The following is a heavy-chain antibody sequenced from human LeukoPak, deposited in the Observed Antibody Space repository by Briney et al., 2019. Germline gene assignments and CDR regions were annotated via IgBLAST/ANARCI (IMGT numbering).Heavy chain of an antibody. CDR2: ISWNSGII. J-gene: IGHJ6*02. V-gene: IGHV3-9*01. CDR3: AKDTGTLRITVFGVAPYGMDV. CDR1: GFTFDDYA. D-gene: IGHD3-3*01. Sequence: GGSLRLSCAASGFTFDDYAMHWVRQAPGKGLEWVSGISWNSGIIDYADSVRGRFTISRDNAKNSLYLQMNSLRAEDTALYYCAKDTGTLRITVFGVAPYGMDVLGQGTPVTVSS.